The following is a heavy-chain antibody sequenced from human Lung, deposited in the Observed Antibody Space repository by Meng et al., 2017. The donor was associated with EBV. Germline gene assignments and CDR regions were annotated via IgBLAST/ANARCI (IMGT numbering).Heavy chain of an antibody. Sequence: QIHLVQSGIEVKTPGASVKVTCKSSGYTFTTYGISWVRTAPGQGLEWMGWVDPGNGDRNFAQKFQDRVTLTTDTSTSTVYMELRSLRSDDTAVYFCARDRQWLFDSWGQGTLVTVSS. D-gene: IGHD6-19*01. J-gene: IGHJ4*02. CDR3: ARDRQWLFDS. V-gene: IGHV1-18*01. CDR2: VDPGNGDR. CDR1: GYTFTTYG.